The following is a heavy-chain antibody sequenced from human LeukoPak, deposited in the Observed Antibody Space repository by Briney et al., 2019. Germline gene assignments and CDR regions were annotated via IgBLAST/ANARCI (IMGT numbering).Heavy chain of an antibody. J-gene: IGHJ4*02. CDR1: GGSFSGYY. V-gene: IGHV4-34*01. D-gene: IGHD2-15*01. CDR3: ARHGPVVVAATYFDY. Sequence: KSSETLSLTCAVYGGSFSGYYWSWIRQPPGKGLEWIGEINHSGSTNYNPSLKSRVTILVDTSKNQFSLKLSSVTAADTAVYYCARHGPVVVAATYFDYWGQGTLVTVSS. CDR2: INHSGST.